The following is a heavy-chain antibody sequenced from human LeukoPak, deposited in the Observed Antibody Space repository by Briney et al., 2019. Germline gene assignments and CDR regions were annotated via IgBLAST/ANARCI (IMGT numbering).Heavy chain of an antibody. Sequence: GGSLRLSCAASGFTVSSNYMSWVRQAPGKGLEWVSVIYSGGSTYYADSVKGRFTISRDNSKNTLYLQMNSLRAEDTAVYYCAREGRVPQGAFDIWGQGTMVTVSS. CDR3: AREGRVPQGAFDI. CDR1: GFTVSSNY. V-gene: IGHV3-53*01. CDR2: IYSGGST. J-gene: IGHJ3*02.